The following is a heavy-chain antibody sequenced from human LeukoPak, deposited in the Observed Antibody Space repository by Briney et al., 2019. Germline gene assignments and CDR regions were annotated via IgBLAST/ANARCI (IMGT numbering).Heavy chain of an antibody. D-gene: IGHD6-13*01. J-gene: IGHJ4*02. CDR1: GFTFSDYW. Sequence: GGSLRLSCAASGFTFSDYWMSWVRQAPGKGLEWVANIKQDGSEKYYVDSVKGRFTISRDSAKNSLYLQMNSLRAEDTAVYYCARGSGSSWFDYWGQGTLVTVSS. CDR3: ARGSGSSWFDY. CDR2: IKQDGSEK. V-gene: IGHV3-7*01.